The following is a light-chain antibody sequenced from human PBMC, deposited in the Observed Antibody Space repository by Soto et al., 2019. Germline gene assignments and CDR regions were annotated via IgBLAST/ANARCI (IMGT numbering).Light chain of an antibody. Sequence: DIVMRQSPLSLPVTPGEPASISCRSNHSLLHNNGYNYLDWYMQKPGQSPQLLIYLGSNRASGVPDRFSGSGSGTDFTLTITSLQPEDFATYSCQQSYNIPRTFGQGTKV. CDR1: HSLLHNNGYNY. V-gene: IGKV2-28*01. CDR3: QQSYNIPRT. J-gene: IGKJ1*01. CDR2: LGS.